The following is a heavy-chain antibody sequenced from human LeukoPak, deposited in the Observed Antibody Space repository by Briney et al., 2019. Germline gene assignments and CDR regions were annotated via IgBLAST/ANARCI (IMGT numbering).Heavy chain of an antibody. J-gene: IGHJ4*02. CDR3: ARDKGRWLSTAYY. Sequence: ASVKVSCKASGYTFTGHYMHWVRQAPGQGLEWMGWINPNSGGTNYAQKFQGRVTMTRDTSISTAYMELSRLRSDDTAVYYCARDKGRWLSTAYYWGQGTLVTVSS. CDR1: GYTFTGHY. CDR2: INPNSGGT. D-gene: IGHD3-22*01. V-gene: IGHV1-2*02.